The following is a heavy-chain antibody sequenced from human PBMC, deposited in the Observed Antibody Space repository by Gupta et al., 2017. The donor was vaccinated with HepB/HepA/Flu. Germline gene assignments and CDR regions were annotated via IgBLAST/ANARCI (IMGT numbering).Heavy chain of an antibody. V-gene: IGHV3-23*01. D-gene: IGHD2-2*01. J-gene: IGHJ6*02. CDR1: GFPFSSYA. Sequence: EVQVLESVGGLVQPGGSLRLSCSASGFPFSSYAMRWVRQAPGKGLEWVSAISGSGDSTYYADSVKGRFTISRDNSKNTLYLQMNSLRAEDTAVYYCAKGTRDLPAAHYYYGMDVWGQGTTVTVYS. CDR3: AKGTRDLPAAHYYYGMDV. CDR2: ISGSGDST.